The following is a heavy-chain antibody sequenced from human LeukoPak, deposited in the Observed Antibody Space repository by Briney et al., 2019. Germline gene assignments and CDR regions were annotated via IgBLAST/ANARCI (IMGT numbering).Heavy chain of an antibody. J-gene: IGHJ4*02. V-gene: IGHV2-5*01. CDR1: GFPFSTSGVH. CDR3: VHDVSGSYYAH. Sequence: ESGPTLVNPTQTPTLTFSVSGFPFSTSGVHVGWIRQPPGKALEWLALFYWNDDKYYSPSPKNRLTMTKDTSKKQLFLTMTNMDPEDTAIYYCVHDVSGSYYAHWGQGTLVTVSS. D-gene: IGHD1-26*01. CDR2: FYWNDDK.